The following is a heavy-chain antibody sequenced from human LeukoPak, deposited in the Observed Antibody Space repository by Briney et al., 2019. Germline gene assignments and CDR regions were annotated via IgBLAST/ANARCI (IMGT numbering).Heavy chain of an antibody. J-gene: IGHJ4*02. CDR2: IFPSGGEI. CDR3: ARDLDYDYVWGSPLY. Sequence: GGSLRLSCAASGFTFSSYAMSWVRQAPGKGLEWVSSIFPSGGEIHYADSVRGRFTISRDNSKNTLYLQMNSLRAEDTAVYYCARDLDYDYVWGSPLYWGQGTLVTVSS. CDR1: GFTFSSYA. V-gene: IGHV3-23*01. D-gene: IGHD3-16*01.